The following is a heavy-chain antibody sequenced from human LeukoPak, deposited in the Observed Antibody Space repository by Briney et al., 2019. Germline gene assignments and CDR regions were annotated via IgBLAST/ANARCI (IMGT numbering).Heavy chain of an antibody. CDR3: AKEVTIFGVVIPRNFDY. CDR2: ISGSGGST. CDR1: GFTFSSYA. D-gene: IGHD3-3*01. J-gene: IGHJ4*02. Sequence: GGSLRLFCAASGFTFSSYAMSWVRQAPGKGLEWVSTISGSGGSTYYADSVKGRFTISRDNSKNTLYLQMNSLRAEDTAVYYCAKEVTIFGVVIPRNFDYWGQGTLVTVSS. V-gene: IGHV3-23*01.